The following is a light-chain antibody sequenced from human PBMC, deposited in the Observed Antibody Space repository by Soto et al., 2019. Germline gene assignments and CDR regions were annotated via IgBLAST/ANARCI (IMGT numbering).Light chain of an antibody. CDR1: QGIGNA. CDR2: DAS. Sequence: AIQMTQSPSSLSASVGDRVTISCRASQGIGNALGWYQQKPGNAPMLLIYDASTVEAGVPSRFSGSGSGTDFTLTISSLQPEDFATYYCQQFSNYPHVFGQGTRLEIK. J-gene: IGKJ5*01. V-gene: IGKV1D-13*01. CDR3: QQFSNYPHV.